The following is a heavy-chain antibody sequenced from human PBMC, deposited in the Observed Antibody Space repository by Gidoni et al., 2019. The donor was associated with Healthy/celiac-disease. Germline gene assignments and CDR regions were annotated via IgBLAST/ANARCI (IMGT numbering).Heavy chain of an antibody. CDR1: GFTFSSYS. J-gene: IGHJ4*02. CDR3: ARQGNSSGYYNLDY. CDR2: ISSSISYI. Sequence: EVQLVESGGGLVQPGGTLRLSCAASGFTFSSYSMNWVRQAPGKGLEWVSSISSSISYIYYADSVKGRFTISRDNAKNSLYLQMNSLRAEDTAVYYCARQGNSSGYYNLDYWGQGTLVTVSS. V-gene: IGHV3-21*01. D-gene: IGHD3-22*01.